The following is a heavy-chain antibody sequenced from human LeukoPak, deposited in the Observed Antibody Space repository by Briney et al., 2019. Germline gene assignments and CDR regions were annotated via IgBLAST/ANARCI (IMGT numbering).Heavy chain of an antibody. CDR3: ARDIASRYSSSWPPGEALDI. CDR1: GGSISSYY. Sequence: SETLSLTCTVSGGSISSYYWSWIRQPPGKGLEWIGYIYYSGSTNYNPSLKSRVTISEDTSKNQFSLKLSSVTAADTAVYYCARDIASRYSSSWPPGEALDIWGQGTMVTVSS. CDR2: IYYSGST. D-gene: IGHD6-13*01. J-gene: IGHJ3*02. V-gene: IGHV4-59*01.